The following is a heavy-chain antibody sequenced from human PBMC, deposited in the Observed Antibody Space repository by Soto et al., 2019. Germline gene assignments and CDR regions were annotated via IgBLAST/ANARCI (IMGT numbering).Heavy chain of an antibody. CDR3: ERDRVVRGYFYYYRGMDV. Sequence: AAVNVSCKASVYTFPSCGISLVRQAPRHGREWIGWISAYTGNTNYAQKHQGRVTMTTDTSTSTDYMELRSLRSDATAVYYCERDRVVRGYFYYYRGMDVWGQGTTVTVSS. V-gene: IGHV1-18*04. CDR1: VYTFPSCG. D-gene: IGHD3-10*01. J-gene: IGHJ6*02. CDR2: ISAYTGNT.